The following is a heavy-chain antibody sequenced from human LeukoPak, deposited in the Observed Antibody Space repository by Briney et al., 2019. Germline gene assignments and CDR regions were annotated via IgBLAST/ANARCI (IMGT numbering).Heavy chain of an antibody. J-gene: IGHJ4*02. CDR1: GFTFSSYA. CDR2: ISYDGSNK. Sequence: PGGSLRLSCAASGFTFSSYAMHWVRQAPGKGLEWVAVISYDGSNKYYADSVKGRFTISRDNSKNTLYLQMNSLRAEDTAVYYCARPAAGTVEVVGYYFDYWGQGTLVTVSS. V-gene: IGHV3-30-3*01. D-gene: IGHD6-13*01. CDR3: ARPAAGTVEVVGYYFDY.